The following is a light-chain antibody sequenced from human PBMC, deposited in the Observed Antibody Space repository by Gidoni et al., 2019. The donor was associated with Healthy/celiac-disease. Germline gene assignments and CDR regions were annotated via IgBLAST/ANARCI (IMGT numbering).Light chain of an antibody. CDR3: CSYAGSYSRV. V-gene: IGLV2-11*01. CDR1: SSDVGGYNY. CDR2: DVS. J-gene: IGLJ2*01. Sequence: QSALTQPRSVSGSPGQSVTISCTGTSSDVGGYNYVSWYQQHPGKAPKLMIDDVSKRPSGVPDRFSGSKSGNTASRTISGLQAEDEADYYCCSYAGSYSRVFGGGTKLTVL.